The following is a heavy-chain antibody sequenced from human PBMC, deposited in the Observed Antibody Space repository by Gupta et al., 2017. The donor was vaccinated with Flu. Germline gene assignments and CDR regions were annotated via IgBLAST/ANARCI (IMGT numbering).Heavy chain of an antibody. CDR2: ISSSSSYI. V-gene: IGHV3-21*01. D-gene: IGHD3-22*01. CDR3: ARGDTYYYDSSGYRPDY. Sequence: EVQLVESGGGLVKPGGSLRLSCAASGFTFSSYSMNWVRQAPGKGLEWVSSISSSSSYIYYADSVKSRFTISRDNAKNSLYLQMNSLRAEETAVYYCARGDTYYYDSSGYRPDYWGQGTLVTVSS. J-gene: IGHJ4*02. CDR1: GFTFSSYS.